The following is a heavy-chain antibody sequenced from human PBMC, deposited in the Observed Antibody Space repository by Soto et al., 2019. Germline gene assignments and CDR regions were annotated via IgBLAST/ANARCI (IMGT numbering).Heavy chain of an antibody. D-gene: IGHD6-13*01. J-gene: IGHJ6*03. CDR2: IKQDGSEK. CDR3: ARDQQQGSSWGANFRYYYYYMDV. V-gene: IGHV3-7*01. Sequence: GGSLRLSCAASGFTFSSYWMSWVRQAPGKGLEWVANIKQDGSEKYYVDSVKGRFTISRDNAKNSLYLQMNSLRAEDTAVYYCARDQQQGSSWGANFRYYYYYMDVWGKGTTVTVSS. CDR1: GFTFSSYW.